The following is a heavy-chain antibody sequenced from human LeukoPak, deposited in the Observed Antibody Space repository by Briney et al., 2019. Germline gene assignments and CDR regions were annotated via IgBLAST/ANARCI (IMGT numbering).Heavy chain of an antibody. D-gene: IGHD3-9*01. Sequence: GGSLRLSCAASGFTFSSYWMSWVRQAPGKGLEWVANIKQDGSEKYYVDSVKGRFTISRDNAKNSLYLQMNSLRAEDTAVYYCARGDELRYFVWLSNFDYWGQGTLVTVSS. V-gene: IGHV3-7*01. CDR2: IKQDGSEK. CDR3: ARGDELRYFVWLSNFDY. CDR1: GFTFSSYW. J-gene: IGHJ4*02.